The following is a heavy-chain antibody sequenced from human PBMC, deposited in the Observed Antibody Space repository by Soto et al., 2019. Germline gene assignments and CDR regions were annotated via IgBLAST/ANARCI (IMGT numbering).Heavy chain of an antibody. CDR2: ISSSGSTI. CDR3: ARDFYYDSSGYYLGAPGGFDY. J-gene: IGHJ4*02. Sequence: WGSLRLSCAASGFTFSSYEMNGVRQAPGKGLEWVSYISSSGSTIYYADSVKGRFTISRDNAKNSLYLQMNSLRAEDTAVYYCARDFYYDSSGYYLGAPGGFDYWGQGTLVTVSS. V-gene: IGHV3-48*03. CDR1: GFTFSSYE. D-gene: IGHD3-22*01.